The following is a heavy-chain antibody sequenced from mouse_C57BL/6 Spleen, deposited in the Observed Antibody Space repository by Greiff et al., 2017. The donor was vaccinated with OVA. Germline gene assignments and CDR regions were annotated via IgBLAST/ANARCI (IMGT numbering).Heavy chain of an antibody. CDR1: GYTFTSYW. CDR3: ARKGGSSRYFDV. J-gene: IGHJ1*03. Sequence: VQLQQSGAELVMPGASVKLSCKASGYTFTSYWMHWVKQRPGQGLEWIGEIDPSDSYTNYNQKFKGKSTLTVDKSSSTAYMQLSSLTSEDSAVYYCARKGGSSRYFDVWGTGTTVTVSS. D-gene: IGHD1-1*01. V-gene: IGHV1-69*01. CDR2: IDPSDSYT.